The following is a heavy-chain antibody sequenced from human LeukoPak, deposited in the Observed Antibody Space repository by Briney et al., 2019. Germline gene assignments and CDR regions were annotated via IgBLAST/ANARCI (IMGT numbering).Heavy chain of an antibody. Sequence: SETLSLTCTVSGGSISSYYWSWVRQPPGKGLEWIGYIYYSDSTNYNPSLKSRVTISVDTSKNQFSLKMNSVTAADTAVYYCARDRGNYFDYWGQGTLVTVSS. D-gene: IGHD6-13*01. J-gene: IGHJ4*02. CDR2: IYYSDST. CDR3: ARDRGNYFDY. CDR1: GGSISSYY. V-gene: IGHV4-59*01.